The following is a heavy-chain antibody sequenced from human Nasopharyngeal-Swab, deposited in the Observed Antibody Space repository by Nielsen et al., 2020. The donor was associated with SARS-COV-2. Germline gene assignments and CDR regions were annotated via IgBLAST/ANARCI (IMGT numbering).Heavy chain of an antibody. CDR3: ARGRFLEWLLWDY. CDR1: GFTFSSSG. CDR2: ISYDGSNE. V-gene: IGHV3-30*03. D-gene: IGHD3-3*01. J-gene: IGHJ4*02. Sequence: SLKISCAASGFTFSSSGMDWVRQAPGKGLEWVAVISYDGSNEYYGDSVKGRFTISRDNSKNTLYLQMNSLRAEDTALYHCARGRFLEWLLWDYWGQGTLVTVSS.